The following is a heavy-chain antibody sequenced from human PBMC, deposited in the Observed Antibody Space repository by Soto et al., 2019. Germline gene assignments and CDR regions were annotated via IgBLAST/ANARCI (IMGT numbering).Heavy chain of an antibody. V-gene: IGHV4-59*01. CDR1: GGSIISYY. D-gene: IGHD3-10*01. J-gene: IGHJ3*02. Sequence: SETLSLTCTVSGGSIISYYWSWIRQPAGKGLEWIGYIYYSGSTNYNPSLKSRVTISVDTSKNQFSLKLSSVTAADTAVYYCARVRASTMVRGGSPAFDIWGQGTMVTVSS. CDR2: IYYSGST. CDR3: ARVRASTMVRGGSPAFDI.